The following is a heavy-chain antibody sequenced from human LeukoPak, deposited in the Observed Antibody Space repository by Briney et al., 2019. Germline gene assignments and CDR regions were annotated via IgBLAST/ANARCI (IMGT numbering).Heavy chain of an antibody. Sequence: GGSLRLSCAASGFTFSSYAMSWVGQAPGKGLEWVSSISGSGGSTYYADSVKGRFTISRDNSKNTLYLQMNSLRAEDTAVYYCAKEGYYYDSSGYYPPTFWGQGTLVTVSS. V-gene: IGHV3-23*01. D-gene: IGHD3-22*01. CDR2: ISGSGGST. J-gene: IGHJ4*02. CDR1: GFTFSSYA. CDR3: AKEGYYYDSSGYYPPTF.